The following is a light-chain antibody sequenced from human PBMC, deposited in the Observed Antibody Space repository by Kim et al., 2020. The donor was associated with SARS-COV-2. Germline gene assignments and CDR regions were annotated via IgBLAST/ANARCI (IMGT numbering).Light chain of an antibody. CDR1: QTITSN. Sequence: SPGEGATLSCRASQTITSNLAWYQHHPGQAPRLRIYGASTRATGVLARFSGSGSGTEFTLTISSLQSEDSALYYCQQYHDWPPITFGQGTRLEIK. J-gene: IGKJ5*01. CDR2: GAS. V-gene: IGKV3-15*01. CDR3: QQYHDWPPIT.